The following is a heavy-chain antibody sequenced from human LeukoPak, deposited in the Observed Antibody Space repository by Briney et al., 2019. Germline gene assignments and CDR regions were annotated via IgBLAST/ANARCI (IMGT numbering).Heavy chain of an antibody. D-gene: IGHD6-19*01. V-gene: IGHV1-2*06. CDR3: ARRAGTSSPENSFGY. CDR1: GYTFTAYY. J-gene: IGHJ4*02. CDR2: INRNSGGT. Sequence: ASVKVSCKASGYTFTAYYMRWVRQATGQGLEWMVRINRNSGGTNYAQKIQGSVTMTRETSISTAYMELRRLRSDDTAVYYCARRAGTSSPENSFGYWGERTLVTVSS.